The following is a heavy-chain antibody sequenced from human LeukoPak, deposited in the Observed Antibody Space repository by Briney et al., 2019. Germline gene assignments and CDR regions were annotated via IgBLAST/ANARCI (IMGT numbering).Heavy chain of an antibody. CDR2: IRSKPNSYTT. CDR1: GFTFSSYE. J-gene: IGHJ4*02. D-gene: IGHD2-15*01. Sequence: GGSLRLSCAASGFTFSSYEMNWVRQASGKGLEWVGLIRSKPNSYTTVYAASVQGRFTISRDDSKNTAYLQMNSLKAEDTAVYYCTRQDCSGGSCSYVDYWGQGTLVTVSS. CDR3: TRQDCSGGSCSYVDY. V-gene: IGHV3-73*01.